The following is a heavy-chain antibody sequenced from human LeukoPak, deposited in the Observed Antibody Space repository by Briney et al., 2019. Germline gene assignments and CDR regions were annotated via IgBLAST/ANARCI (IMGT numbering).Heavy chain of an antibody. J-gene: IGHJ4*02. CDR1: GFTFSNPW. D-gene: IGHD2-15*01. Sequence: TGGSLRLSCAASGFTFSNPWMSWVRQAPGKGLEWVGRIKSKTDGGATDYAAPVKGRFTISRDDSKNTLYLQMNSLKIEDTALYYCTTVGYCSGGSCYGSPGYFNYWGQGTLVTVSS. CDR2: IKSKTDGGAT. CDR3: TTVGYCSGGSCYGSPGYFNY. V-gene: IGHV3-15*01.